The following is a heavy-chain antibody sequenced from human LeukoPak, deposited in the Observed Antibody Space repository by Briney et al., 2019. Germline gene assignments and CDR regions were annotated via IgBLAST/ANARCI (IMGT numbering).Heavy chain of an antibody. CDR2: IKGDETEK. Sequence: GGSLRLSCAVSGFTISSYAMSWVRQAPGKGLEWVAFIKGDETEKHYVDSLKGRFTISRDNAENSLSLQMNSLTVEDTAVYFCARGRFFYGWGIDVWGQGTTVIVSS. CDR1: GFTISSYA. J-gene: IGHJ6*02. V-gene: IGHV3-7*01. CDR3: ARGRFFYGWGIDV. D-gene: IGHD2/OR15-2a*01.